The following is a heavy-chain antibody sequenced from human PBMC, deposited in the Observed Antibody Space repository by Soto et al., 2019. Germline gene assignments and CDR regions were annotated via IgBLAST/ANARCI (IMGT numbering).Heavy chain of an antibody. V-gene: IGHV2-5*01. D-gene: IGHD4-17*01. CDR1: GVSLTTSAVA. J-gene: IGHJ4*02. CDR3: ARRYGQYYFVS. CDR2: MYGSDDK. Sequence: QITLKESGPTLVKPTQTLTLTCTFSGVSLTTSAVAVGWIRQPPGKGLEWLAIMYGSDDKFYSPSLKSRLTIAKDTAASQVVLTLTNMVPVDTATYYCARRYGQYYFVSWGQGTLVTVPS.